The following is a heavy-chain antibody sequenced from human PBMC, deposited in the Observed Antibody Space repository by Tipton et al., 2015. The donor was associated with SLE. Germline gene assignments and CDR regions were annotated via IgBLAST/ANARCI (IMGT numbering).Heavy chain of an antibody. D-gene: IGHD3-16*01. J-gene: IGHJ3*02. Sequence: TLSLTCDVYGGFLRDYFWSWIRQPPGKGLEWIGSIYYSGSTYYNPSLKSRVTISVDTSKNQFSLKLTSVTAADTAVYYCARDNRGDHGAFEIWGQGTVVTVSS. V-gene: IGHV4-39*07. CDR2: IYYSGST. CDR1: GGFLRDYF. CDR3: ARDNRGDHGAFEI.